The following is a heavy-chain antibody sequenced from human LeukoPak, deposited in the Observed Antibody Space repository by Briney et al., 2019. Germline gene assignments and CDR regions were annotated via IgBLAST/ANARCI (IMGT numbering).Heavy chain of an antibody. Sequence: GGSLRLSCAASGFTFSSYAMHWVRQAPGKGLEWVAVISNDGSNKYYADSVKGRFTISRDNSKNTLYLQMNSLRAEDTAVYYCARGLAYNYDSSAYFLDYWGQGTLVTVSS. CDR3: ARGLAYNYDSSAYFLDY. J-gene: IGHJ4*02. D-gene: IGHD3-22*01. V-gene: IGHV3-30*04. CDR2: ISNDGSNK. CDR1: GFTFSSYA.